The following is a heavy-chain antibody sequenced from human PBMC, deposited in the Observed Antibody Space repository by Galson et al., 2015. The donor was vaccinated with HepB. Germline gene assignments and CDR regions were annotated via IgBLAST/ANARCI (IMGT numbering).Heavy chain of an antibody. CDR1: GGTFSSYT. CDR2: IIPILGIA. J-gene: IGHJ6*02. V-gene: IGHV1-69*04. CDR3: ARDLGMVRGEIHYYYYGMDV. D-gene: IGHD3-10*01. Sequence: SVKVSCKASGGTFSSYTISWVRQAPGQGLEWMGRIIPILGIANYAQKFQGRVTITADKSTSTAYMELSSLRSEDTAVYYCARDLGMVRGEIHYYYYGMDVWGQGTTVTVS.